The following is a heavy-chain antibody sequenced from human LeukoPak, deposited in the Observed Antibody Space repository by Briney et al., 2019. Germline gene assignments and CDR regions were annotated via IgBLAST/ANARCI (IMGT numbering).Heavy chain of an antibody. J-gene: IGHJ4*02. CDR3: ARYHNGYDDY. CDR1: GGSISSSSYY. V-gene: IGHV4-39*07. D-gene: IGHD5-12*01. CDR2: IYYGGST. Sequence: SETLSLTCTVSGGSISSSSYYWGWIRQPPGKGLEWIGSIYYGGSTFYNPSLRSRVTISLDRSKSQFSLKLRSVTGADTAVYYCARYHNGYDDYWGQGTLVTVSS.